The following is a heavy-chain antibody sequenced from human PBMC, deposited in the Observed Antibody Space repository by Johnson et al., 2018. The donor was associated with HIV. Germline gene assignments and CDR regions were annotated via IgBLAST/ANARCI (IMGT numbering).Heavy chain of an antibody. J-gene: IGHJ3*02. D-gene: IGHD4-23*01. V-gene: IGHV3-30-3*01. CDR3: AREGGGNLEAFDI. CDR2: ISYDGSNK. Sequence: QVQLVESGGGVVQPGRSLRLSCAASGFTFSSYAMHWVRQAPGKGLEWVAVISYDGSNKYYADSVKGRFTISRDNSKNTLYLQMNSLRAEDTAVYYCAREGGGNLEAFDIWGQGTLVTVSS. CDR1: GFTFSSYA.